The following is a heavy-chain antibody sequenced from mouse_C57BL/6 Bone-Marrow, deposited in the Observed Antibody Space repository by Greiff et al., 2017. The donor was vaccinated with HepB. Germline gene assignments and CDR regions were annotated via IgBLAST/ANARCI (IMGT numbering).Heavy chain of an antibody. Sequence: VQLQQPGAELVKPGASVKMSCKASGYTFTSYWITWVKQRPGQGLEWIGYINPNNGGTSYNQKFKGKATLTVNKSSSTAYMELRSLTSEDSAVYYCARPYYYGSSLFAYWGQGTLVTVSA. CDR2: INPNNGGT. D-gene: IGHD1-1*01. J-gene: IGHJ3*01. CDR1: GYTFTSYW. CDR3: ARPYYYGSSLFAY. V-gene: IGHV1-22*01.